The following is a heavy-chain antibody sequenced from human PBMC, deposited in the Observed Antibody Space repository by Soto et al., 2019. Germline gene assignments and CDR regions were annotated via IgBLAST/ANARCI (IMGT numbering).Heavy chain of an antibody. CDR1: GFTFSSYG. CDR2: ISYDGSNK. Sequence: GGSLRLSCAAPGFTFSSYGMHWVRQAPGKGLEWVAVISYDGSNKYYADSVKGRFTISRDNSKNTLYLQMNSLRAEDTAVYYCAKDRSGSGYFWGQGTLVTVSS. J-gene: IGHJ4*02. CDR3: AKDRSGSGYF. D-gene: IGHD3-3*01. V-gene: IGHV3-30*18.